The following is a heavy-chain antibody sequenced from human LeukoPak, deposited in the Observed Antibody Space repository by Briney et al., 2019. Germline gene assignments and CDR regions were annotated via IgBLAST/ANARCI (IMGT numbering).Heavy chain of an antibody. Sequence: PGGSLRLSCSASGFTFSSYAMTWVRQAPGKGLEWVSAIGSSGTSTYYADSVKGRFTISRDNSKNTLYLQMNSLRAEDTAVYYCAKDMSDYPPQLRFDHWGQGILVTVSS. V-gene: IGHV3-23*01. CDR1: GFTFSSYA. CDR2: IGSSGTST. J-gene: IGHJ4*02. CDR3: AKDMSDYPPQLRFDH. D-gene: IGHD4-17*01.